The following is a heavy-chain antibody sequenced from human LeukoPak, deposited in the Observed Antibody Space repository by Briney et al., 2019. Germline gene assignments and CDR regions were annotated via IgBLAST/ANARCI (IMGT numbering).Heavy chain of an antibody. CDR2: IYYSGST. D-gene: IGHD6-19*01. Sequence: SQTLSLTCTVSGGSISGGGYYWSWIRQHPGKGLEWIGYIYYSGSTYYNPSLKSRVTISVDTSKNQFSLKLSSVTAADTAVYYCARDQEIAVAGTDGMDVWGQGTTVTVSS. CDR1: GGSISGGGYY. J-gene: IGHJ6*02. V-gene: IGHV4-31*03. CDR3: ARDQEIAVAGTDGMDV.